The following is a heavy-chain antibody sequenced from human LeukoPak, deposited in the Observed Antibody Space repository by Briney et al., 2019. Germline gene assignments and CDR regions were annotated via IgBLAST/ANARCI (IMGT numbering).Heavy chain of an antibody. CDR1: GLTFSSYA. Sequence: PGGSLRLSCAASGLTFSSYAMSWVRQAPGKGLEWVSAISGSGGSTYYADSVKGRFTISRDNSKNTLYLQMNSLRAEDTAVYYCATSIAAAGTGLDYWGQGTLVTVSS. CDR2: ISGSGGST. D-gene: IGHD6-13*01. CDR3: ATSIAAAGTGLDY. V-gene: IGHV3-23*01. J-gene: IGHJ4*02.